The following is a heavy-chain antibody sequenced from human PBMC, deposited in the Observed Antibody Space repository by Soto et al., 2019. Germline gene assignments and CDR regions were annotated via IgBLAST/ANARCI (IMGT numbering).Heavy chain of an antibody. D-gene: IGHD2-15*01. J-gene: IGHJ5*02. V-gene: IGHV4-31*03. CDR2: IYYSGST. Sequence: QVQLQESGPGLVKPSQTLSLTCTVSGGAISSVGYYWSWIRQHPGKGLEWIGYIYYSGSTYYNPSLKSRVTISVDTSKNQFSLQLSYVTAADTAVYYCARDLGGTRNNWFDPWGQGTLVTVSS. CDR3: ARDLGGTRNNWFDP. CDR1: GGAISSVGYY.